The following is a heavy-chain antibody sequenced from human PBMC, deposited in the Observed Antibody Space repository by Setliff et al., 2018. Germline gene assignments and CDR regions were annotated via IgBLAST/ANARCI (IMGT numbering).Heavy chain of an antibody. J-gene: IGHJ2*01. Sequence: GGSLRLSCAASGFTFSNAWMSWVRQAPGKGLEWVGRIKSKTDGGTTDYAAPVKGRFTISRDDSKNTLYLQMNSLRAEDTAVYYCARVAGRGRYWYFDLWGRGTLVTVSS. V-gene: IGHV3-15*01. CDR1: GFTFSNAW. CDR3: ARVAGRGRYWYFDL. CDR2: IKSKTDGGTT.